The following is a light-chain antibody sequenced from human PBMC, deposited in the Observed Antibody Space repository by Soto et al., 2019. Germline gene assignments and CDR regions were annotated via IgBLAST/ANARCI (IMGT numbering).Light chain of an antibody. V-gene: IGKV1-5*01. Sequence: DIQMTQSPSTLSASVGDRVTITCRASQSILSWLSWYQHKPGKAPKLLIYDASSLESGVPSRFSGSRSGKEFTLTISSLQPDDFATYYCQQYNSYSQTFGQGTKVDIK. CDR1: QSILSW. CDR3: QQYNSYSQT. J-gene: IGKJ1*01. CDR2: DAS.